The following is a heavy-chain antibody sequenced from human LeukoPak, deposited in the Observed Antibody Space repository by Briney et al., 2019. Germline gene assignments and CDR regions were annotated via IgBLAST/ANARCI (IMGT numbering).Heavy chain of an antibody. Sequence: KSGGSLRLSCAASGFTFSNAWMNWVRQAPGKGLEWVGRIKSKTDGGTTDYAAPVKGRFTISRDDSKNTLYLQMNSLKTEDTAVYYCLYYYDSSGYYDYWGQGTLVTVSS. V-gene: IGHV3-15*07. CDR3: LYYYDSSGYYDY. CDR2: IKSKTDGGTT. J-gene: IGHJ4*02. CDR1: GFTFSNAW. D-gene: IGHD3-22*01.